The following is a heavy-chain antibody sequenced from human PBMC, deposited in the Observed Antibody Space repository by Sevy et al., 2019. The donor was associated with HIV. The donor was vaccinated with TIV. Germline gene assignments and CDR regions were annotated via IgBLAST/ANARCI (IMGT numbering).Heavy chain of an antibody. J-gene: IGHJ4*02. CDR3: AKDRTTGIAAAGTPFDY. Sequence: GGSLRLSCAASGFTFSSYGMHWVRQAPGKGLERVAVISYDGSNKYYADSVKGRFTISNDNSKNMLYLQMNSLRDEDTDVYYCAKDRTTGIAAAGTPFDYWGQGTLVTVSS. CDR1: GFTFSSYG. V-gene: IGHV3-30*18. CDR2: ISYDGSNK. D-gene: IGHD6-13*01.